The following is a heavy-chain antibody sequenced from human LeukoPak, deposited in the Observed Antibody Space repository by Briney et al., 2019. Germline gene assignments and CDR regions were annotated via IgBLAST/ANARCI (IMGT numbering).Heavy chain of an antibody. CDR3: ARDNSYAFDY. D-gene: IGHD5-18*01. CDR1: GFTFSSYS. V-gene: IGHV3-48*02. Sequence: GGSLRLSCAASGFTFSSYSMSWVRQAPGKGLEWVSYISGGSSTKDYADSVKGRFTISRDNAKNSLYLQMNSLRDEVTAVYYCARDNSYAFDYWGQGTLVTVSS. J-gene: IGHJ4*02. CDR2: ISGGSSTK.